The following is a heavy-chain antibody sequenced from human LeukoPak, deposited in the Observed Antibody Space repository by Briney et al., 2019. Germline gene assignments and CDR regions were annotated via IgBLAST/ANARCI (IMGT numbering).Heavy chain of an antibody. Sequence: GGSLRLSCAVSGFTFSSYSMNWVRQAPGKGLEWVSSISSSSSYIYYADSVKGRFTISRDNAKNSLYLQMNSLRAEDAAVYYCAKAPVTTCSGAYCYPFDYWGQGTLVTVSS. J-gene: IGHJ4*02. V-gene: IGHV3-21*04. CDR3: AKAPVTTCSGAYCYPFDY. CDR2: ISSSSSYI. D-gene: IGHD2-15*01. CDR1: GFTFSSYS.